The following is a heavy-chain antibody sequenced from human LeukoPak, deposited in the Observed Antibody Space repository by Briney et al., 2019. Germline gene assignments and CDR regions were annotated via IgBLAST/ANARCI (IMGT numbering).Heavy chain of an antibody. CDR1: GYTLTELS. D-gene: IGHD6-13*01. J-gene: IGHJ5*02. CDR2: FDPEDGET. V-gene: IGHV1-24*01. CDR3: ARDSIAAAGTDWFDP. Sequence: ASVKVSCKVSGYTLTELSMHWVRQAPGKGLEWMGGFDPEDGETIYAQKFQGRVTITRDTSASTAYMELSSLRSEDTAVYYCARDSIAAAGTDWFDPWGQGTLVTVSS.